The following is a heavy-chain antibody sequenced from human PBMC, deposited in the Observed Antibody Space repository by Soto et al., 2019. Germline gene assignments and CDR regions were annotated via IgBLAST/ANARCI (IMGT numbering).Heavy chain of an antibody. CDR3: AKEKAVAGISLGY. V-gene: IGHV3-30*18. Sequence: QVQLVESGGGVVQPGRSLRLSCAASGFTFSSYGMHWVRQAPGNGLEWVAVISYDGSNKYYADSVKGRFTISRDNSKNTLYLQMNSLRAEDTAAYYCAKEKAVAGISLGYWGQGTLVTVSS. CDR1: GFTFSSYG. D-gene: IGHD6-19*01. CDR2: ISYDGSNK. J-gene: IGHJ4*02.